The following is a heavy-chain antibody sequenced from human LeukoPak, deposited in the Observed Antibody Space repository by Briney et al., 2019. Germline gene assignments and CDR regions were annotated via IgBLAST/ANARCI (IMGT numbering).Heavy chain of an antibody. D-gene: IGHD2-15*01. CDR1: GGSISSYY. CDR3: AREPPFDCSGGSCYASHFDY. CDR2: IYYSGST. J-gene: IGHJ4*02. V-gene: IGHV4-59*01. Sequence: SETLSLTCTVSGGSISSYYWSWIRQPPGKGLEWIGYIYYSGSTNYNPSLKSRVTISVDTSKNQFSLKLSSVTAADTAVYYCAREPPFDCSGGSCYASHFDYWGQGTLVTVSS.